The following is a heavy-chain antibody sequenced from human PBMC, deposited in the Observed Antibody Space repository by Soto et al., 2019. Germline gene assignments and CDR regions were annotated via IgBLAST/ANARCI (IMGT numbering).Heavy chain of an antibody. J-gene: IGHJ3*01. CDR3: ARGPSSGAFYL. CDR2: TDPSGTIT. D-gene: IGHD1-26*01. V-gene: IGHV1-46*01. CDR1: GYTFSDFY. Sequence: QVQLVQSGVEVKKPGASVKVSCKASGYTFSDFYLHWLRQAPGQGLEWMALTDPSGTITRYAQIRQGRAAVTTDTATSTVYMDLSNLRSEDTAVYYCARGPSSGAFYLWGQGTMVTVSS.